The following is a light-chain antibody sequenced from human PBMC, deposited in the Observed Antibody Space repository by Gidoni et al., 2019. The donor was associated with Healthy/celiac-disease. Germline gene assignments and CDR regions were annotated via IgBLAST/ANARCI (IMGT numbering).Light chain of an antibody. V-gene: IGLV2-14*01. CDR3: SSYTSSSTLV. Sequence: QSALTQPASVSGSPGPSITISCTGTSSDVGGYNYVSWYQQHPGKAPKLMIYEVSNRPSGVSNRFSGSKSSNTASLTISGLQAEDEADYYCSSYTSSSTLVFGGGTKLTVL. CDR1: SSDVGGYNY. J-gene: IGLJ2*01. CDR2: EVS.